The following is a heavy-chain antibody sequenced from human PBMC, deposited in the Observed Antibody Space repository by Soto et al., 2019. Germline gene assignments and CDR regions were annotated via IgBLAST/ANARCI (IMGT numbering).Heavy chain of an antibody. CDR1: GGDLRNSG. Sequence: QVHLVQSGAVMKKPGSSVKVSCKVSGGDLRNSGISWVMQSPGQGLEWMGGIFSLLAMVDYSKKFQGRVTITADESTNTAYMDLVSLSSDDQAVYYCAKEDGAEFKSWGQGTLVIVSS. D-gene: IGHD1-26*01. J-gene: IGHJ4*02. CDR3: AKEDGAEFKS. V-gene: IGHV1-69*04. CDR2: IFSLLAMV.